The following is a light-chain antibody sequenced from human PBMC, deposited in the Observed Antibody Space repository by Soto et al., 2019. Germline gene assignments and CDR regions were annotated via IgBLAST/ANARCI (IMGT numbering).Light chain of an antibody. J-gene: IGKJ1*01. CDR1: QSIRSY. V-gene: IGKV1-39*01. CDR3: QHSYNAPWT. Sequence: DIQMTQSPSSLSASVGDRVTITCRASQSIRSYLKWYQQKPGKAPKLLISRASSLHSGVPSRFSGSGSGTDFTLTISSLQPEDFAAYYCQHSYNAPWTFGQGTKVDIK. CDR2: RAS.